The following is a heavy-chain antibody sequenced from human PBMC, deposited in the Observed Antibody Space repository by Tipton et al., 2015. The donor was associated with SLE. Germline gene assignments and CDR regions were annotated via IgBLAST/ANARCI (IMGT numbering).Heavy chain of an antibody. CDR2: IYHSGST. J-gene: IGHJ6*02. Sequence: TLSLTCTVSGSSISSGYYWGWIRQPPGKGLEWIGTIYHSGSTYYNPSLKSRVTISVDTSKNQFSLRLSSVTATDTAVYYCASGTTPRDYYYGMDVWGQGTTVTVSS. V-gene: IGHV4-38-2*02. CDR3: ASGTTPRDYYYGMDV. D-gene: IGHD1-1*01. CDR1: GSSISSGYY.